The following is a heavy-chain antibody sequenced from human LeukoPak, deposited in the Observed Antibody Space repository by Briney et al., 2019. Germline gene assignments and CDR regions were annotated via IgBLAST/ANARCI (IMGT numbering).Heavy chain of an antibody. D-gene: IGHD3-3*01. CDR2: ISYDGSNK. Sequence: PGGSLRLSCAASGFTFSSYAMHWVRQAPGKGLEWVAVISYDGSNKYYADSVKGRFTISRDNSKNTLYLQMNSLRAEDTAVYYCARACRFLCDYWGQGTLVTVSS. CDR3: ARACRFLCDY. CDR1: GFTFSSYA. V-gene: IGHV3-30*04. J-gene: IGHJ4*02.